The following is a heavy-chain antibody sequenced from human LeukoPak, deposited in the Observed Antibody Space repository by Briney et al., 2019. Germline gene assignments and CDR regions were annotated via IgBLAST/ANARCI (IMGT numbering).Heavy chain of an antibody. CDR1: GFTFSSYW. CDR3: ARTGIAARPTVWFDP. J-gene: IGHJ5*02. V-gene: IGHV3-74*01. D-gene: IGHD6-6*01. Sequence: GGSLRLSCAASGFTFSSYWMHWVRHAPGKGLVWVSHINSDGSSTNYADSVKGRFTISRDNAKNTLYLQMNSLRAEDTAVYYCARTGIAARPTVWFDPWGQGTLVTVSS. CDR2: INSDGSST.